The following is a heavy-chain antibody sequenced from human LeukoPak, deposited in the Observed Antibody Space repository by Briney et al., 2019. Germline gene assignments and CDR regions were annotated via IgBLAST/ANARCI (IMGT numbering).Heavy chain of an antibody. Sequence: ASVKVSCKASGGTFSSYAISWVRQAPGQGLEWMGRIIPILGIANYAQKFQGRVTITADKSTSTAYMELSSLRSEDTAVYYCARVTTVALSREYFDLWGRGTLDTVSS. D-gene: IGHD4-23*01. V-gene: IGHV1-69*04. CDR2: IIPILGIA. CDR3: ARVTTVALSREYFDL. J-gene: IGHJ2*01. CDR1: GGTFSSYA.